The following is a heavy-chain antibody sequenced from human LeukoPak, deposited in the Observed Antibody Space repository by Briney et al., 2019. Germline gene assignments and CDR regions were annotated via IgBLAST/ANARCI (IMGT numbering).Heavy chain of an antibody. CDR2: INHSGST. CDR1: GGSFSGYY. Sequence: SETLSLTCAVYGGSFSGYYWSWIRQPPGKGLEWIGEINHSGSTNYDPSLKSRVTISIDTSKNQFSLRLSSVTAADTAVYYCARGAAGYSYGWGQGTLVTVSS. CDR3: ARGAAGYSYG. D-gene: IGHD5-18*01. J-gene: IGHJ4*02. V-gene: IGHV4-34*01.